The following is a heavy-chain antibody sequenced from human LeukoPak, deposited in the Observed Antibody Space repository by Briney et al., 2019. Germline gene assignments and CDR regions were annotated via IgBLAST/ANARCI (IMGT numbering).Heavy chain of an antibody. D-gene: IGHD6-6*01. CDR1: GFTFSSYG. Sequence: PGGSLRLYCAASGFTFSSYGMHWVRQAPGKGLQWVAVISYDGSNKYYADSVKGRFTISRDNSKNTLYLQMNSLRAEDTAVYYCAKGLIAARLTPFDYWGQGTLVTVSS. CDR2: ISYDGSNK. CDR3: AKGLIAARLTPFDY. J-gene: IGHJ4*02. V-gene: IGHV3-30*18.